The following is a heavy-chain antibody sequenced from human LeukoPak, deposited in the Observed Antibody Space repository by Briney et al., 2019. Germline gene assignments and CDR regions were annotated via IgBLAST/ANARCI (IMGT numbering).Heavy chain of an antibody. CDR2: ISGSGGTT. V-gene: IGHV3-23*01. Sequence: PGGSLRLSCAASGXTFSNYAMSWVRQAPGKGLEWVSAISGSGGTTYYVDSVKGRLTISRDNSKDTLYLQMNSLRAEDTAVYSCAKDHRPYYYDTYGPFDFWGQGTLVTVSS. CDR3: AKDHRPYYYDTYGPFDF. D-gene: IGHD3-22*01. J-gene: IGHJ4*02. CDR1: GXTFSNYA.